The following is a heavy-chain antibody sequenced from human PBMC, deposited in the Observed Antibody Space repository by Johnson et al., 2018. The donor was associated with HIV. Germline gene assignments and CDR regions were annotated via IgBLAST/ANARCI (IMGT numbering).Heavy chain of an antibody. CDR3: TTDRATYDAFDI. D-gene: IGHD1-26*01. Sequence: VQLVESGGGLAKPGGSLRLSCAASGFTFTNAWMSWVRQAPGKGLEWVGRIKSKTDGGTTDYAAPVKGRFTISRDDSKNTLYLQMNSLKTEDTAVYYCTTDRATYDAFDIWGQGTMVTVSS. CDR2: IKSKTDGGTT. CDR1: GFTFTNAW. J-gene: IGHJ3*02. V-gene: IGHV3-15*01.